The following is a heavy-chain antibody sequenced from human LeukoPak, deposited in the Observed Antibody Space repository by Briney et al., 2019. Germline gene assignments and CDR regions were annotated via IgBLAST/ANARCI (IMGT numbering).Heavy chain of an antibody. Sequence: GESLKISCQGSGYNFNKYWIGWVRQMPGKGLEWMAIIYPSDSNTKYSPCFQGQVTISADTSISTAYLRWNSLKASDTAMFYCARLPAGSSGWPDYWGQGTLVTVSS. CDR2: IYPSDSNT. D-gene: IGHD6-19*01. J-gene: IGHJ4*02. CDR1: GYNFNKYW. CDR3: ARLPAGSSGWPDY. V-gene: IGHV5-51*01.